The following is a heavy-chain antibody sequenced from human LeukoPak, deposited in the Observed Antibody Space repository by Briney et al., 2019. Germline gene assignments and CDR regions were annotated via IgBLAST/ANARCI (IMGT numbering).Heavy chain of an antibody. D-gene: IGHD1-26*01. J-gene: IGHJ3*01. CDR1: VVSMNGYY. V-gene: IGHV4-4*07. CDR3: ARQFLVGSTFHAFDL. Sequence: TSETLSLTCSVSVVSMNGYYWSWLRQSAGNRLEWIGHVDSSGNTNYNPSPESRVTMSVDTSKKQFSLKLTSVTAADMAVYFCARQFLVGSTFHAFDLWGQGTRVTVSS. CDR2: VDSSGNT.